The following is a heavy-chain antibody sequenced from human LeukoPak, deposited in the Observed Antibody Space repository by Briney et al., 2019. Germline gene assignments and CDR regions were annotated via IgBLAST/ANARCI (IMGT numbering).Heavy chain of an antibody. J-gene: IGHJ4*02. Sequence: PGGSLRLSCAASGFTVSSNYMSWVRQAPGKGLEWVSVLYGGGATFYSDSVKGRFTISRDNSKNTLYLQMNSLTAEDTAIYYCARASTIGAAGLFDYWGQGPLVTVSS. CDR1: GFTVSSNY. D-gene: IGHD6-13*01. CDR2: LYGGGAT. V-gene: IGHV3-53*01. CDR3: ARASTIGAAGLFDY.